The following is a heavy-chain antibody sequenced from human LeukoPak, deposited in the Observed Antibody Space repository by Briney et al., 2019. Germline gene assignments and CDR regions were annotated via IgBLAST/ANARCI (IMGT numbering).Heavy chain of an antibody. CDR2: ISGSGGSA. V-gene: IGHV3-23*01. J-gene: IGHJ6*03. CDR3: AKSGVVRYYYYYYMDV. Sequence: GGSLRLSCAASGFTFSSYAMSWVRQAPGKGLEWVSAISGSGGSAYYADSVKGRFTISRDNSKNTLYLQMNSLRAEDTAVYYCAKSGVVRYYYYYYMDVWGKGTTVTVSS. D-gene: IGHD3-22*01. CDR1: GFTFSSYA.